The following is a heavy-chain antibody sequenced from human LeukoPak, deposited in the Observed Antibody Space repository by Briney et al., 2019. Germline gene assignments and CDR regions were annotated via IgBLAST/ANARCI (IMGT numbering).Heavy chain of an antibody. CDR3: ARAKLAYCGGDCPNYFDY. CDR2: IYYSGST. V-gene: IGHV4-31*03. Sequence: SQTLSLTCTVSGGSISSGGYYWSWIRQHPGKGLEWIGYIYYSGSTYYNPSLKSRVTISVDRSKNQFSLKLSSVTAADTAVYYCARAKLAYCGGDCPNYFDYWGQGTLVTVSS. J-gene: IGHJ4*02. CDR1: GGSISSGGYY. D-gene: IGHD2-21*02.